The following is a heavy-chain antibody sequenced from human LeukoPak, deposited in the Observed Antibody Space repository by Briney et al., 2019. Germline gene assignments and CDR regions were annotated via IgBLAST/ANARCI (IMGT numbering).Heavy chain of an antibody. CDR2: ISSSSSTI. CDR3: ARDSYDYVWGSYHQDPFDY. CDR1: GFTFSSYS. J-gene: IGHJ4*02. V-gene: IGHV3-48*02. D-gene: IGHD3-16*02. Sequence: GGSLRLSCAASGFTFSSYSMNWVRQAPGKGLEWVSYISSSSSTIYYADSAKGRFTISRDNAKNSLYLQMNSLRDEDTAVYYCARDSYDYVWGSYHQDPFDYWGQGTLVTVSS.